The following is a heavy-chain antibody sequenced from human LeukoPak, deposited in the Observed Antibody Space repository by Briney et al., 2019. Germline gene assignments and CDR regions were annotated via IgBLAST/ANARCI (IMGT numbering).Heavy chain of an antibody. J-gene: IGHJ6*02. Sequence: GGSLRLSCAPSGFTFSNSWMSWVRQAPGKGLEWVSAISGSGGSTYYADSVKGRFTISRDNSKNTLYLQMNSLRAEDTAVYYCAGQGYDSSGYYDHYYYYYGMDVWGQGTTVTVSS. CDR3: AGQGYDSSGYYDHYYYYYGMDV. CDR2: ISGSGGST. V-gene: IGHV3-23*01. D-gene: IGHD3-22*01. CDR1: GFTFSNSW.